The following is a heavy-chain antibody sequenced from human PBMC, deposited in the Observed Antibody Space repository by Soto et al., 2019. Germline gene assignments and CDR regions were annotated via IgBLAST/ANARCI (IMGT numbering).Heavy chain of an antibody. V-gene: IGHV3-21*01. CDR2: MSSDSYHI. Sequence: EVQLVESGGGLVKPGGSLRLSCAASGFSFSSYSMNWVRQAPGKGLEWVSSMSSDSYHIYYADSVQGRATISRDNAKNSLYLQLNSLRVEDTAVYYCTRGGTTVGGMDVWGQGTTVTVSS. CDR1: GFSFSSYS. CDR3: TRGGTTVGGMDV. D-gene: IGHD1-1*01. J-gene: IGHJ6*02.